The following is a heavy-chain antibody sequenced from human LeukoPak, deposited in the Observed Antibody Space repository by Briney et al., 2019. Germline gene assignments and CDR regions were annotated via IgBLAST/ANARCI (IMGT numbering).Heavy chain of an antibody. V-gene: IGHV2-5*01. Sequence: SGPTLVKPTQTLTLTCTFAGFSLSTSGVGVGWIRQPPGKALEWLALIYWNDDKRYSPSLKSRLTINKDTSKNQVVLTMTNMDPVDTATYYCAHLTSVLRYFDWLLGSGWFDPWGQGTLVTVSS. CDR3: AHLTSVLRYFDWLLGSGWFDP. CDR2: IYWNDDK. D-gene: IGHD3-9*01. CDR1: GFSLSTSGVG. J-gene: IGHJ5*02.